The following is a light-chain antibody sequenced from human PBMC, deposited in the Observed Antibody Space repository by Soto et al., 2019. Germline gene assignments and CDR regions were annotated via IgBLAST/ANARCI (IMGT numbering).Light chain of an antibody. CDR3: MQATQFPYT. J-gene: IGKJ2*01. Sequence: DIVMTQTPLSSPVTLGQPASISCRSSQGLVHSDGNTYLSWLQQRPGQPPRLLIYEISNRFSGVPDRFSGSGAGTDFTLKICRVEAEDVGIYYCMQATQFPYTFGQGTKLEIK. CDR1: QGLVHSDGNTY. V-gene: IGKV2-24*01. CDR2: EIS.